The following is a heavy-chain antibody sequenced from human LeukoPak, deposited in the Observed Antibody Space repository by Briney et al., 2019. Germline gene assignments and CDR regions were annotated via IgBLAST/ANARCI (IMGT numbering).Heavy chain of an antibody. V-gene: IGHV4-34*01. D-gene: IGHD2-15*01. CDR3: ARGRFGGYCSGGSCYARKNTYFDY. J-gene: IGHJ4*02. Sequence: SETLSLTCAVYGGSFSGYFWTWIRQPPMKGLEWIGEINHSGSTNYNPSLKSRVTISVDTSKNQFSLKLSSVTAADTAVYYCARGRFGGYCSGGSCYARKNTYFDYWGQGTLVTVSS. CDR1: GGSFSGYF. CDR2: INHSGST.